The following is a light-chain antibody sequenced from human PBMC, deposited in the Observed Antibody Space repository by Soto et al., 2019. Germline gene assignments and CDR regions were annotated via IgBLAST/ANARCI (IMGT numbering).Light chain of an antibody. CDR3: SSYTSSRTYV. CDR1: SSDVGSYNH. V-gene: IGLV2-18*02. Sequence: QSVLTQPPSVSGSPGQSVTISCTGTSSDVGSYNHVSWYQQPPGTAPKLMIYEVSNRPSGVSNRFSGSKSGNTASLTISGLQAEDEADYYCSSYTSSRTYVFGTGTKVTAL. CDR2: EVS. J-gene: IGLJ1*01.